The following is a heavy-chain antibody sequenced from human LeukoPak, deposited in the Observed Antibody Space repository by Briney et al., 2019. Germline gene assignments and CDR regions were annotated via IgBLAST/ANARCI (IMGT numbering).Heavy chain of an antibody. V-gene: IGHV3-72*01. J-gene: IGHJ6*02. CDR3: ANDDNFRMDV. Sequence: GGSLRLSCAASGFTFSDHYMDWVRQAPGKGLEWVGRLRNKPNGYSTEYAASVKGRFTISTDHSKNSLYLQMNSLKTEDTAVYYCANDDNFRMDVWGQGTTVTVSS. D-gene: IGHD1-1*01. CDR2: LRNKPNGYST. CDR1: GFTFSDHY.